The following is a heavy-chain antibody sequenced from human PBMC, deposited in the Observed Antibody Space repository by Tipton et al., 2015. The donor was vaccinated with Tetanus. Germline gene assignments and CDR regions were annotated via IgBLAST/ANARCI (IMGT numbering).Heavy chain of an antibody. CDR3: ARGMVRGVRVITDYCGMDV. CDR2: IYTSGST. V-gene: IGHV4-4*07. J-gene: IGHJ6*02. CDR1: GGSIGSYY. D-gene: IGHD3-10*01. Sequence: LRLSCTVSGGSIGSYYWSWIRQPAGKGLEWIGRIYTSGSTNYNPSLKSRVTMSVDTSKNQFSLKLSSVTAADTAVYYCARGMVRGVRVITDYCGMDVWGQGTTVTVSS.